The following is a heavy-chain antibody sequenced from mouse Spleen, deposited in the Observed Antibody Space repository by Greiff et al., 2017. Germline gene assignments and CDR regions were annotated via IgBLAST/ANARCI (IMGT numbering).Heavy chain of an antibody. J-gene: IGHJ3*01. V-gene: IGHV1-19*01. CDR1: GYTFTDFY. CDR2: INPYNGGT. D-gene: IGHD1-1*01. CDR3: ARSLSTTVEGPWFAY. Sequence: VQLKESGPVLVKPGASVKMSCKTSGYTFTDFYVNWVKQSHGRSLEWIGVINPYNGGTHYIQRFKGEVTLTVDKSSSTAYMDLSSLTSEDSAVYYCARSLSTTVEGPWFAYWGQGTLVTVSA.